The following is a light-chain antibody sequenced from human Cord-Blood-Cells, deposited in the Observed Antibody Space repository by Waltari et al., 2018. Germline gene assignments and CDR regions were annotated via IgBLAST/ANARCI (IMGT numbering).Light chain of an antibody. V-gene: IGKV3-11*01. Sequence: EIVLTQSPATLSLSPGERATLSCRASQSVSSYLAWYQQKPGQAPRLFIYDASNRATGIPARFSGRGSGTDFTLTISSLEPEDFAVYYCQQRSNWPPITFGQGTRLEIK. J-gene: IGKJ5*01. CDR3: QQRSNWPPIT. CDR1: QSVSSY. CDR2: DAS.